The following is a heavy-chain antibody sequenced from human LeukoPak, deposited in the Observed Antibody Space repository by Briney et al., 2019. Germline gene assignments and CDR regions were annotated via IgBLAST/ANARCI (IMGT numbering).Heavy chain of an antibody. CDR2: IYYSGST. Sequence: PSETLSLTCTVSGGSISSSSYYWGWIRQPPGKGLEWIGSIYYSGSTYYNPSLKSRVTISVDTSKNQFSLKLSSVTAADTAVYYCARLYRVNTAMDHWGQGTLVTVSS. D-gene: IGHD5-18*01. V-gene: IGHV4-39*01. CDR3: ARLYRVNTAMDH. CDR1: GGSISSSSYY. J-gene: IGHJ4*02.